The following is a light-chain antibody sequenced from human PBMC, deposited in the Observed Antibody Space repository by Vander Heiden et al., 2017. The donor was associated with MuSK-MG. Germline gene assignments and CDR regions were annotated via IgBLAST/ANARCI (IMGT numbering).Light chain of an antibody. V-gene: IGLV1-51*01. J-gene: IGLJ3*02. CDR1: SSNIGINY. CDR3: GTSANNLRGVV. Sequence: SFTAPPGQKVTISCSGSSSNIGINYVSWYQHSPGTAPKLVIYDNNVRPPGIPDRFSGSKSGTSDTLTINGVQGGEEAEYYCGTSANNLRGVVFGGGTKLTVL. CDR2: DNN.